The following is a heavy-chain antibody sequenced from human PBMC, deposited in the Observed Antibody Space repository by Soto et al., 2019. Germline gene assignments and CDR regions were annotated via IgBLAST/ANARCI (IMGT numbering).Heavy chain of an antibody. CDR2: INAGNGNT. V-gene: IGHV1-3*01. D-gene: IGHD3-10*01. Sequence: ASVKVSCKASGYTFTSYAMHWVRQAPGQRLEWMGWINAGNGNTKYSQKFQGRVTITRDTSASTAYMELSSLRSEDTAVYYYARDDEVRGVTNYYYYSGMDVWGQGTRVTVSS. CDR3: ARDDEVRGVTNYYYYSGMDV. J-gene: IGHJ6*02. CDR1: GYTFTSYA.